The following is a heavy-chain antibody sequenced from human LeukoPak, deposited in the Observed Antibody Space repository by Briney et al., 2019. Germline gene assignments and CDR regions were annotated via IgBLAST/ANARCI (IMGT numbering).Heavy chain of an antibody. Sequence: GGSLRLSCAASGFTFSNGWMSCVRQAPGKGLEWVGRIKSKTDGGTTDYAAPVKGRFTISRDDSKNTLYLQMNSLKTEDTAVYYCTTRWQWLVRGRDYWGQGTLVTVSS. D-gene: IGHD6-19*01. V-gene: IGHV3-15*01. CDR3: TTRWQWLVRGRDY. J-gene: IGHJ4*02. CDR2: IKSKTDGGTT. CDR1: GFTFSNGW.